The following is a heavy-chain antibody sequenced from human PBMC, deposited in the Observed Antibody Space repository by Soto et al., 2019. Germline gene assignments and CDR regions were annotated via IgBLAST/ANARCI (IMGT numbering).Heavy chain of an antibody. CDR1: GGTFSSYA. V-gene: IGHV1-69*12. D-gene: IGHD1-1*01. Sequence: QVQLVQSGAEVKKPGSSVKVSCKASGGTFSSYAIDWVRQAPGQGLEWMGGIIPIFGTTNYAQKLQGRVKLTADESPRTAYRELSTLTSEDTAVYYCARGTVTGSEYNYCSCGMDVWGQGTTVTVSS. J-gene: IGHJ6*02. CDR2: IIPIFGTT. CDR3: ARGTVTGSEYNYCSCGMDV.